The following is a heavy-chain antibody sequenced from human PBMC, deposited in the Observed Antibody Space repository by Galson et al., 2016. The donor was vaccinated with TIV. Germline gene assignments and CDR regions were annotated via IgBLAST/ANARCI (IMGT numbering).Heavy chain of an antibody. Sequence: SLRLSCAGSGITVSDNYISWVRQAPGKGLQWVSTIYSGGDTFYADSVKGRFTISRDTSRNTLHLQMNSLRAEDTALYYCAKARIRDYGGNGHYYYYGMDVWGQGPRSPSP. CDR1: GITVSDNY. D-gene: IGHD4-23*01. V-gene: IGHV3-53*05. J-gene: IGHJ6*02. CDR2: IYSGGDT. CDR3: AKARIRDYGGNGHYYYYGMDV.